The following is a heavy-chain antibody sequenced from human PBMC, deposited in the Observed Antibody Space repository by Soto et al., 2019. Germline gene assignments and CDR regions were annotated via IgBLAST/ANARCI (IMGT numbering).Heavy chain of an antibody. Sequence: EVQLVESGGGLVQPGRSLRLSCVASGLSLDDHAMHWVRQVPGKGREWVSGISWNGANKGYADSVKGRFTISRDNGKKSLTLQMNSLSDEDTAMYYCARDVNPHYYDNSGQFDNWGQGTLVTVSS. CDR3: ARDVNPHYYDNSGQFDN. D-gene: IGHD3-22*01. CDR1: GLSLDDHA. V-gene: IGHV3-9*01. CDR2: ISWNGANK. J-gene: IGHJ4*02.